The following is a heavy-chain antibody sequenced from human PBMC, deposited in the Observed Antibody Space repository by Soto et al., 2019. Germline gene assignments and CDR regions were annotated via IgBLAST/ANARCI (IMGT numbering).Heavy chain of an antibody. CDR1: GGSFSGYY. CDR3: ARALGTVVVVAATRAYYFDY. Sequence: PSETLSLTSAVYGGSFSGYYWSWIRQPPGKGLEWIGEINHSGSTNYNPSLKSRVTISVDTSKNQFSLKLSSVTAADTAVYYCARALGTVVVVAATRAYYFDYWGQGTLLSVSS. D-gene: IGHD2-15*01. V-gene: IGHV4-34*01. CDR2: INHSGST. J-gene: IGHJ4*02.